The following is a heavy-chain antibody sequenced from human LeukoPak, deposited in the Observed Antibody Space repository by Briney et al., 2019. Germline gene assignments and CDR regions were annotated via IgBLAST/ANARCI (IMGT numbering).Heavy chain of an antibody. CDR3: ARSTYYYDSSGPDDAFDI. Sequence: SETLSLTCTVSGGSISSSSYYWGWIRQPPGKGLEWIGSIYYSGSTYYNPSLKSRVTISVDTSKNQFSLKLSSVTAADTAVYYCARSTYYYDSSGPDDAFDIWGQGTMVTASS. CDR2: IYYSGST. D-gene: IGHD3-22*01. J-gene: IGHJ3*02. CDR1: GGSISSSSYY. V-gene: IGHV4-39*01.